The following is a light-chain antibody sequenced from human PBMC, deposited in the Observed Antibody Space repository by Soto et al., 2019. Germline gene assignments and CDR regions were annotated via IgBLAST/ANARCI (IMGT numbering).Light chain of an antibody. Sequence: QSALTQPASVSASPGQSITISCTGTGSDIGGYNYVSWYQQHPGKAPKVMIYEVSNRPSGVSNRFSASKSGNTASLTISGLQAEDEADYYCTSYTSSSSVVFGGGTKLTVL. CDR2: EVS. V-gene: IGLV2-14*01. J-gene: IGLJ2*01. CDR1: GSDIGGYNY. CDR3: TSYTSSSSVV.